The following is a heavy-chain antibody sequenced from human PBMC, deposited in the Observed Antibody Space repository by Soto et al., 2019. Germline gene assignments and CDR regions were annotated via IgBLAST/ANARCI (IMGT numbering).Heavy chain of an antibody. CDR1: GGSISSGGYY. V-gene: IGHV4-39*01. CDR3: ARRPDYGDYFDY. Sequence: SETLSLTCTVSGGSISSGGYYWSWIRQHPGKGLEWIGYIYYSGSTYYNPSLKSRVTISVDTSKNQFSLKLSSVTAADTAVYYCARRPDYGDYFDYWGQGTLVTVSS. D-gene: IGHD4-17*01. CDR2: IYYSGST. J-gene: IGHJ4*02.